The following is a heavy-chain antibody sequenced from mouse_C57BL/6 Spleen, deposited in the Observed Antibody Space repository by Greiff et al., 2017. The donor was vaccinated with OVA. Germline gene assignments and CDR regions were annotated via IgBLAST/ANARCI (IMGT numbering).Heavy chain of an antibody. V-gene: IGHV1-85*01. D-gene: IGHD4-1*01. CDR3: ARWDPLDY. CDR2: IYPRDGSP. CDR1: GYTFTSYD. J-gene: IGHJ2*01. Sequence: QVQLQQSGPELVKPGASVKLSCKASGYTFTSYDINWVKQMPGQGLEWIGWIYPRDGSPKYTEKFKGKATLTVDTSSSTAYMELHSLTSEDSAVYFCARWDPLDYWGQGTTLTVSS.